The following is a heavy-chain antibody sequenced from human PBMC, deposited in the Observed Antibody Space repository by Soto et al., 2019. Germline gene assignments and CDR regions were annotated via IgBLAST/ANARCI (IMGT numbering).Heavy chain of an antibody. CDR3: ARNYYYDSSGYAYNWFDP. V-gene: IGHV3-21*01. Sequence: PGGSLRLSCAASGFTFSSYSMNWVRQAPGKGLEWVSSISSSSSYIYYADSVKGRFTISRDNAKNSLYLQMNSLRAEDTAVYYCARNYYYDSSGYAYNWFDPWGQGTLVNVSS. CDR1: GFTFSSYS. J-gene: IGHJ5*02. D-gene: IGHD3-22*01. CDR2: ISSSSSYI.